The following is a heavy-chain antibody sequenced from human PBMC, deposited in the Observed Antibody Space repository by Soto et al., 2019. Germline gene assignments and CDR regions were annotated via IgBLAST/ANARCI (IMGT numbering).Heavy chain of an antibody. Sequence: SETLSLTCTVSGGSISSGDYYWSWIRQPPGKGLEWIGYIYYSGSTYYNPSLKSRVTISVDTSKNQFSLKLSSVTAADTAVYYCASSKGGRYFDYWGQGTLVNVS. CDR1: GGSISSGDYY. D-gene: IGHD1-26*01. CDR2: IYYSGST. CDR3: ASSKGGRYFDY. V-gene: IGHV4-30-4*01. J-gene: IGHJ4*02.